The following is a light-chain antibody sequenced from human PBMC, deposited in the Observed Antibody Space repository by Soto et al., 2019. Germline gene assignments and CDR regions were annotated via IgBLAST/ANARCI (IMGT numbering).Light chain of an antibody. CDR3: QQLNSYPIT. J-gene: IGKJ5*01. V-gene: IGKV1D-16*01. CDR2: AAS. CDR1: QGIYTW. Sequence: IQMTQSPSTLSASVLDRVTITFLASQGIYTWLAWYQQKPGKAPKLLIYAASTLQSRVPSRFSGSGSGTDFTLTISSLQPEDFATYYCQQLNSYPITFGQGTRLEIK.